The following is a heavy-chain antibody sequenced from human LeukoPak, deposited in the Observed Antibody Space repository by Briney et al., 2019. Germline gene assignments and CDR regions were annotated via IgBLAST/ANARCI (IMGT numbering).Heavy chain of an antibody. J-gene: IGHJ4*02. Sequence: GGSLRLSCAASGFTFNNYAMSWVRQAPGKGLEWVSSISASSASGGSTDYADSVKGRFTISRDDSKNTLYLQMNSLRAEDTAVYYCAKSFGDYWELSDYWGQGTLVTVSS. CDR1: GFTFNNYA. CDR3: AKSFGDYWELSDY. D-gene: IGHD4-17*01. V-gene: IGHV3-23*01. CDR2: ISASSASGGST.